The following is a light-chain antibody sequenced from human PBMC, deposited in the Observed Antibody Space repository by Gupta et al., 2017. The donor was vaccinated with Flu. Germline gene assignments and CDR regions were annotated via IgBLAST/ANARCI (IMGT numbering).Light chain of an antibody. J-gene: IGLJ2*01. CDR1: SCNIGSNT. CDR2: SNN. V-gene: IGLV1-44*01. CDR3: AARDDSLDGPV. Sequence: VTISCSGSSCNIGSNTVNWYQQFPGTAPHLVIYSNNQRPSGVPDRFSGSKSGTSASLAISGLQSEDEADYFCAARDDSLDGPVFGGGTKLTVL.